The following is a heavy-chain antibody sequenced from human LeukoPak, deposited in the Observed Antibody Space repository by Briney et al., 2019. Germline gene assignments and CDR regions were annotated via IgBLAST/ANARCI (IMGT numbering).Heavy chain of an antibody. V-gene: IGHV3-53*01. Sequence: GGSLRLSCAASGFTVSSNYMSWVRQAPGKGLEWVSVIYSGGSTYYADSVKGRFTISRDNPKNTLYLQMNSLRAEDTAVYYCAREAIAAQYNQDAFDIWGQGTMVTVSS. J-gene: IGHJ3*02. CDR2: IYSGGST. CDR3: AREAIAAQYNQDAFDI. CDR1: GFTVSSNY. D-gene: IGHD6-6*01.